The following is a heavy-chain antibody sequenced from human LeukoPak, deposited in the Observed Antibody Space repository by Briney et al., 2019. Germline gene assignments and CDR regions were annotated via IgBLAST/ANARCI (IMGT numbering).Heavy chain of an antibody. CDR2: IYYSGIT. CDR3: ARRGSSGWYADFDY. CDR1: GGSISSYY. Sequence: SETLSLTCTVSGGSISSYYWSWIRQPAGKGLEWIGYIYYSGITNYNPSLKSRVTISVDTSKNHFSLKLTSVTAADTAVYYCARRGSSGWYADFDYWGHGTLVTVSS. V-gene: IGHV4-59*08. J-gene: IGHJ4*01. D-gene: IGHD6-19*01.